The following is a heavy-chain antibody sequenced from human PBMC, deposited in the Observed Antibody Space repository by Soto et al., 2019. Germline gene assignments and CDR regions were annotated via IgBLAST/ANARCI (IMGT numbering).Heavy chain of an antibody. CDR1: GGSISSGGYY. Sequence: QVQLQESGPGLVKPSQTLSLTCTVSGGSISSGGYYWSWIRQHPGKGLEWIGYIYYSGSTYYNPSLKSRVTISVDTSKNQFSLKLSSVTAADTAVYCCARGGCSGGSCFSFDYWGQGTLVTVSS. CDR3: ARGGCSGGSCFSFDY. D-gene: IGHD2-15*01. J-gene: IGHJ4*02. CDR2: IYYSGST. V-gene: IGHV4-31*03.